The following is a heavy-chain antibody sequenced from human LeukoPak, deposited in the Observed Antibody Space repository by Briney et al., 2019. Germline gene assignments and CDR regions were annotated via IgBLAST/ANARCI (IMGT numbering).Heavy chain of an antibody. CDR1: GYTLSSYW. J-gene: IGHJ4*02. D-gene: IGHD3-3*01. CDR3: ARQNDFRLDY. V-gene: IGHV5-51*01. Sequence: GESLKISCKGSGYTLSSYWIGWVRQMPGKGLEWMGIIYPGDSDTRYSPSLQGQVAISVDTSIGTAYLQWSSLKASDTAIYYCARQNDFRLDYWGQGTLVTVSS. CDR2: IYPGDSDT.